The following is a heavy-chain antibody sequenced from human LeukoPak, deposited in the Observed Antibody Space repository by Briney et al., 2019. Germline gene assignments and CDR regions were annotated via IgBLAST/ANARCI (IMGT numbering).Heavy chain of an antibody. CDR3: ARHFANSSSPYFAY. J-gene: IGHJ4*02. V-gene: IGHV4-59*08. CDR1: GGSVSNYY. D-gene: IGHD6-6*01. Sequence: SETLSLTCSVSGGSVSNYYWSWIRQPPGKGLEWIGYVYYTGSTNYNPSLKSRVTMFEDKSKNQFSLRLYSVTVADTAVYYCARHFANSSSPYFAYWGQGSLVTASS. CDR2: VYYTGST.